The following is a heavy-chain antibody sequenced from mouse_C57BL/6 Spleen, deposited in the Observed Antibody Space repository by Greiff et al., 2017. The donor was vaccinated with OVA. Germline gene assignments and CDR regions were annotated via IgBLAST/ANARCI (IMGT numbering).Heavy chain of an antibody. D-gene: IGHD1-1*01. CDR2: ISYDGSN. Sequence: EVQLQQSGPGLVKPSQSLSLTCSVTGYSITSGYYWNWIRQFPGNKLEWMGYISYDGSNNYNPSLKNRISITRDTSKNQFFLKLNSVTTEDTATYYCARDRDYYGSSNWFAYWGQGTLVTVSA. V-gene: IGHV3-6*01. CDR1: GYSITSGYY. CDR3: ARDRDYYGSSNWFAY. J-gene: IGHJ3*01.